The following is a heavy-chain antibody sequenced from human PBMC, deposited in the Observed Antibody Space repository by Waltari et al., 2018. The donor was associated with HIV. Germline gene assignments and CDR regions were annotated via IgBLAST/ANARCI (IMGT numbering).Heavy chain of an antibody. CDR3: ARRRGSYCLDY. CDR1: GFTFSSYW. J-gene: IGHJ4*02. CDR2: IKQVGSEK. Sequence: EGQLVESGGGLVQPGGSLRLSCAASGFTFSSYWMSWVRQAPGKGLDGVAKIKQVGSEKDYGDALKGRFTISRDNAKNSLYLQMKSLRAEEAAVYFCARRRGSYCLDYWGQGTLVTVSS. D-gene: IGHD1-26*01. V-gene: IGHV3-7*01.